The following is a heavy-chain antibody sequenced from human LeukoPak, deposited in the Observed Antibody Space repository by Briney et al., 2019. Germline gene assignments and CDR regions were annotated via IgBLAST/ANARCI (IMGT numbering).Heavy chain of an antibody. CDR2: IIPIFGTA. Sequence: SVKVSCKASGGTFSSYAISWVRLAPGQGLECMGGIIPIFGTANYAQKFQGRVTITADESTSTAYMELSSLRSEDTAVYYCARDWVRLGELSSPGFQHWGQGTLVTVSS. CDR3: ARDWVRLGELSSPGFQH. V-gene: IGHV1-69*13. D-gene: IGHD3-16*02. J-gene: IGHJ1*01. CDR1: GGTFSSYA.